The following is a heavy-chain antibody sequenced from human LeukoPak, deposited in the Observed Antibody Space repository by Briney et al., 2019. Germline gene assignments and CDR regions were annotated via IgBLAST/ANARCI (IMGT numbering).Heavy chain of an antibody. V-gene: IGHV4-39*01. D-gene: IGHD1-26*01. Sequence: SETLSLTCTVSGDSISSSNYYWDWIRQSPGKGLEWIGNIYYSGNTYYNPSLKSRVTLSVDTSKNQFSLKLSSVTAADTAVYYCARHVSGSKYRFDSWGQGTLVTVSS. CDR2: IYYSGNT. CDR3: ARHVSGSKYRFDS. J-gene: IGHJ4*02. CDR1: GDSISSSNYY.